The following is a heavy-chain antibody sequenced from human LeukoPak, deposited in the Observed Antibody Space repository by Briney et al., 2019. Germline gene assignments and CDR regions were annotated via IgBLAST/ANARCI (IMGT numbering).Heavy chain of an antibody. J-gene: IGHJ4*02. CDR2: ISAYNGNT. Sequence: ASVKVSCKASGYTFTGYYMHWVRQAPGQGLEWMGWISAYNGNTNYAQKLQGRVTMTTDTSTSTAYMELRSLRSDDTAVYYCARGFYYGSGSYMDYWGQGTLVTVSS. V-gene: IGHV1-18*04. CDR3: ARGFYYGSGSYMDY. CDR1: GYTFTGYY. D-gene: IGHD3-10*01.